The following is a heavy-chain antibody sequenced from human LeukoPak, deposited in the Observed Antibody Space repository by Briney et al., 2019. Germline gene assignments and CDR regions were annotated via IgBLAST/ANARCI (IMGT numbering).Heavy chain of an antibody. J-gene: IGHJ6*02. V-gene: IGHV1-2*02. D-gene: IGHD5-12*01. CDR3: ARDPHEATYGMDV. CDR2: INPNSGGT. Sequence: GASVKVSCKASGYTFTGYYMHWVRQAPGQGLEWMGWINPNSGGTNYAQKFQGRVTMTRDTSISTAYMELSRLRSDDTAVYYCARDPHEATYGMDVWGQGTTVTVSS. CDR1: GYTFTGYY.